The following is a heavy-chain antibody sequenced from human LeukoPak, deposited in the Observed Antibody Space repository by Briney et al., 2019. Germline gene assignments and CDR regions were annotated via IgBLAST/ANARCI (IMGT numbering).Heavy chain of an antibody. Sequence: GGSLRLSCAASGFTFSSYWMSWVRQAPGKGLEWVANIKPDGGEKYYVDSVKDRFTISRDNAKNSLYLQMNSLRAEDTALYYCAKDFPSGWSTWGQGTLVTVSS. CDR2: IKPDGGEK. V-gene: IGHV3-7*03. J-gene: IGHJ5*02. CDR3: AKDFPSGWST. CDR1: GFTFSSYW. D-gene: IGHD6-19*01.